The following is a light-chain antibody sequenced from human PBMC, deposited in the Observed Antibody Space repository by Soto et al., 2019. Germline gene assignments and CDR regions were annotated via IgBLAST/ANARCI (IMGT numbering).Light chain of an antibody. V-gene: IGLV1-47*01. Sequence: QAVVTQPPSASGTPGQRVTISCSGSSSNIGSNYVYWYQQLPGTAPKLLIYRNNQRPSGVPDRFSGSKSGTSASLAISGLRSEYEADYYCAVWDDSLSGPVFGGGTKLTVL. J-gene: IGLJ2*01. CDR2: RNN. CDR3: AVWDDSLSGPV. CDR1: SSNIGSNY.